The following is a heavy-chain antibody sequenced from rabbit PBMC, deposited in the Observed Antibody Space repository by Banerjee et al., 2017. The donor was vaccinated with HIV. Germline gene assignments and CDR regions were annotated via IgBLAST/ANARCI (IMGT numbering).Heavy chain of an antibody. CDR1: GIDFSSYYY. V-gene: IGHV1S45*01. CDR2: IYAGSSGTT. D-gene: IGHD8-1*01. Sequence: QEQLKESGGGLVQPGGSLKLSCKASGIDFSSYYYMCWVRQAPGKGLEWIACIYAGSSGTTYYASWAKGRFTISKTSSTTVTLQMTSLTAADTATYFCARGSGSSYDLWGPGTLVT. J-gene: IGHJ4*01. CDR3: ARGSGSSYDL.